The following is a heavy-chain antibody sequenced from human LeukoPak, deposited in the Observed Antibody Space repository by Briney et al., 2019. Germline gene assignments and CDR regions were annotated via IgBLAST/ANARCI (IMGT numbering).Heavy chain of an antibody. J-gene: IGHJ4*02. CDR3: ARPYCSSTSCYALGY. D-gene: IGHD2-2*01. CDR1: GYRFTNYW. V-gene: IGHV5-51*01. CDR2: IYPGDSDT. Sequence: GESLKIPCKGSGYRFTNYWIGWVRQMPGKGLEWMGIIYPGDSDTRYSLSFQGQVTISADKSISTAYLQWSSLKASDTAMYYCARPYCSSTSCYALGYWGQGTLVTVSS.